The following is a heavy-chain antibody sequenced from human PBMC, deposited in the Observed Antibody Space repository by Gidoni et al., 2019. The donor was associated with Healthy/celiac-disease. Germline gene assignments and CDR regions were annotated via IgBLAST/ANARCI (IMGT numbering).Heavy chain of an antibody. CDR1: GFTFSSYA. V-gene: IGHV3-23*01. D-gene: IGHD6-19*01. J-gene: IGHJ4*02. Sequence: EVQLLESGGGLVQPGGSLRLSCAASGFTFSSYAMSWVRQAPGKGLEWVSAISGSGGSTYYADSVKGRFTISRDNSKNTLYLQMDSLRAEDTAVYYCAKGYSSGWSGRVLDYWGQGTLVTVSS. CDR2: ISGSGGST. CDR3: AKGYSSGWSGRVLDY.